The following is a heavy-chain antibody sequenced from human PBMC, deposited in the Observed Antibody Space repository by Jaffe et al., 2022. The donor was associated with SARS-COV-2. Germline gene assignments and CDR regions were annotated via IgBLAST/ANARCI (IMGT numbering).Heavy chain of an antibody. CDR2: ISSSSSYI. CDR3: ARAPDFYVAAAGIDY. D-gene: IGHD6-13*01. CDR1: GFTFSSYS. Sequence: EVQLVESGGGLVKPGGSLRLSCAASGFTFSSYSMNWVRQAPGKGLEWVSSISSSSSYIYYADSVKGRFTISRDNAKNSLYLQMNSLRAEDTAVYYCARAPDFYVAAAGIDYWGQGTLVTVSS. J-gene: IGHJ4*02. V-gene: IGHV3-21*01.